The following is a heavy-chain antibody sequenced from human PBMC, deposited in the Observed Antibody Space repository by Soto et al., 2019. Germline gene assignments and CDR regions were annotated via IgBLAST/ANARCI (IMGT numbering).Heavy chain of an antibody. V-gene: IGHV3-74*01. J-gene: IGHJ4*02. CDR2: INSDGSST. Sequence: EVQLVESGGGLVQPGGSLRLSCAASGFSISSYWMHWVRQAPGKGLVWVSRINSDGSSTNYADSVKGRFTMSRDNAKNTLYLQMNSLRAEDTAVYFCARDPNRYYFDFWGQGTLVTVSS. CDR1: GFSISSYW. D-gene: IGHD7-27*01. CDR3: ARDPNRYYFDF.